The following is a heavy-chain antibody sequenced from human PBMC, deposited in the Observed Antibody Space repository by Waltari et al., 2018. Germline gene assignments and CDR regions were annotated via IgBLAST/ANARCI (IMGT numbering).Heavy chain of an antibody. V-gene: IGHV4-34*01. CDR1: GGSFSGYY. CDR2: INHSGST. Sequence: QVQLQQWGAGLLKPSETLSLTCAVYGGSFSGYYWSWIRQPPEKGLEWIGEINHSGSTNYNPSLKSRVTISVDTSKNQFSLKLSSVTAADTAVYYCARRYYDFWSGYYIRFDPWGQGTLVTVSS. CDR3: ARRYYDFWSGYYIRFDP. D-gene: IGHD3-3*01. J-gene: IGHJ5*02.